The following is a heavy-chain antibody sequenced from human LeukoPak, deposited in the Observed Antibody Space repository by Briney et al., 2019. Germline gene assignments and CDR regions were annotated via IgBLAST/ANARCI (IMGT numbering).Heavy chain of an antibody. Sequence: GGSLRLSCAASGFTFTTCAMHWVRQAPGKGLEWVAYIRYDGNNKNYADSVKGRFTISRDNSKDMLYLQMNSLRPEDTAVYYCAKGDDYGANTRLPKYNWFDPWGQGTLVTVSS. V-gene: IGHV3-30*02. CDR2: IRYDGNNK. D-gene: IGHD4-23*01. CDR1: GFTFTTCA. J-gene: IGHJ5*02. CDR3: AKGDDYGANTRLPKYNWFDP.